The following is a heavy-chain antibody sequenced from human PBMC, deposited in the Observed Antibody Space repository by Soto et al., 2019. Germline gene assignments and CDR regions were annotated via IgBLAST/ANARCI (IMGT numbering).Heavy chain of an antibody. Sequence: GGSLRLSCAASGFTFSSYSMNWVRQAPGKGLEWVSYISSSSSTIYYADSVKGRFTISRDNAKNSLYLQMNSLRAEDTAVYYCARSGGEYYYYYYGMDVWGQGTTVTVSS. CDR3: ARSGGEYYYYYYGMDV. D-gene: IGHD2-21*01. J-gene: IGHJ6*02. CDR1: GFTFSSYS. V-gene: IGHV3-48*04. CDR2: ISSSSSTI.